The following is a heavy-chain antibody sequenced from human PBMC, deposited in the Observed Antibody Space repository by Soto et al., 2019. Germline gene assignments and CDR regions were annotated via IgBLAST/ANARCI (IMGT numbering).Heavy chain of an antibody. J-gene: IGHJ6*02. D-gene: IGHD6-19*01. Sequence: QVQLVQSGAEVKKPGASVKVSCKASGYTFTSYDINWVRQATGQGLEWMGWMNPNSGNTGYAQKFQGRVTMTRNTSISTAYMELSSLRSEDTAVYYCARVDSGWYYYYYGMDVWCQGTTVTVSS. CDR3: ARVDSGWYYYYYGMDV. CDR1: GYTFTSYD. V-gene: IGHV1-8*01. CDR2: MNPNSGNT.